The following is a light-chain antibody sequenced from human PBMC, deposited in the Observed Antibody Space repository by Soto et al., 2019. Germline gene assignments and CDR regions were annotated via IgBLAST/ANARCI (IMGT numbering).Light chain of an antibody. Sequence: EMVLTQSPATLSLSPVERASGSFRGSRSVSSYLAWYQQKPGLAPRLLIYDASNRATGIPGRFSGSGSGTDFTLTTSILEPEDFAVYYCQQRSNWPLTFGGGTKVDNK. V-gene: IGKV3-11*01. CDR1: RSVSSY. CDR3: QQRSNWPLT. J-gene: IGKJ4*01. CDR2: DAS.